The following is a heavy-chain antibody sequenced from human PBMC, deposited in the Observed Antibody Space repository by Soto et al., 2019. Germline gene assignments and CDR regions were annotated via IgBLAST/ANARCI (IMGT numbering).Heavy chain of an antibody. CDR1: GYTFTSYA. J-gene: IGHJ4*02. CDR3: ARELGSGWDY. D-gene: IGHD6-19*01. Sequence: QVQLVQSGAEVKKPGASVKVSCKASGYTFTSYAMHWVRQAPGQRLEWMGWINAGNGNTKYSQKFQGRVTITRDTSASAAYMELRGLRSEDTAVYYCARELGSGWDYWGQGTLVTVSS. V-gene: IGHV1-3*01. CDR2: INAGNGNT.